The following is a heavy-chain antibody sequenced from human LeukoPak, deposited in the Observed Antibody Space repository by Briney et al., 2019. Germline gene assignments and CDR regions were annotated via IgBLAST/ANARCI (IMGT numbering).Heavy chain of an antibody. D-gene: IGHD6-13*01. CDR1: GGSISSYY. V-gene: IGHV4-59*01. J-gene: IGHJ4*02. CDR3: ARGRWVSGPYYFDY. Sequence: DTLSLTCTVSGGSISSYYWSWIRQPPGKGLEWIGYIYYSGSTNYNPSLKSRVTISVDTSKNQFSLKLSSVTAADTAVYYCARGRWVSGPYYFDYWGQGTLVTVYS. CDR2: IYYSGST.